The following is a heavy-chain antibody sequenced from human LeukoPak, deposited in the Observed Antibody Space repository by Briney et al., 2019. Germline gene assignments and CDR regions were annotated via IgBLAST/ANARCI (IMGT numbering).Heavy chain of an antibody. Sequence: ASVKVSCKASGYTFTGYYMHWVRQAPGQGLEWMGWINPNSGGTNYAQKFQGRVTMTRDTSISTAYMELSRLRSDDTAVYYCARDVLYCSSTSCYGSAFDIWGQGTMVTVSS. CDR2: INPNSGGT. D-gene: IGHD2-2*01. J-gene: IGHJ3*02. V-gene: IGHV1-2*02. CDR1: GYTFTGYY. CDR3: ARDVLYCSSTSCYGSAFDI.